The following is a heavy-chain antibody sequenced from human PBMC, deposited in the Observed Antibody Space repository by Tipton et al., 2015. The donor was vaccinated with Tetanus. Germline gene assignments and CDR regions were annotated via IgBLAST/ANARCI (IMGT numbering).Heavy chain of an antibody. J-gene: IGHJ4*02. V-gene: IGHV4-59*01. CDR1: GGSINDYY. CDR3: ARTSGYMYSDC. Sequence: GLVKPSETVSLTCTVSGGSINDYYWGWIRQPPGMGLEWIGHISHSGSASYNPSLKSRVAMSVDTSKNQLSLRLNSVTSADTAVYYCARTSGYMYSDCWGQGTLVTVSS. CDR2: ISHSGSA. D-gene: IGHD3-3*01.